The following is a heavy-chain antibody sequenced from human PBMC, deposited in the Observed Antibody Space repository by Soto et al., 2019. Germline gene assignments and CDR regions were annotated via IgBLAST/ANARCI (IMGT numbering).Heavy chain of an antibody. Sequence: QVQLVQSGAEVKKPGSSVKVSCKTSGDTFSTYSIVWVRQAPGEGLEWMGGIIPIFGTANYAQKFQDRVTITADKSTNTAFMELSSLKSEDTAMYYCASSSGNNYGVGTNYYFDYWGQGTLVTVSS. J-gene: IGHJ4*02. CDR1: GDTFSTYS. CDR2: IIPIFGTA. V-gene: IGHV1-69*06. D-gene: IGHD1-26*01. CDR3: ASSSGNNYGVGTNYYFDY.